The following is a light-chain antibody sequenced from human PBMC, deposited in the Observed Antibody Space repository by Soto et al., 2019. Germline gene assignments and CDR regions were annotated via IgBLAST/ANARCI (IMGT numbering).Light chain of an antibody. CDR1: QTITTN. J-gene: IGKJ4*01. CDR2: GAS. V-gene: IGKV3-15*01. Sequence: EIVMTRSPATLSVSPGERATLSCRASQTITTNLAWYQLKPGQAPRLLIYGASTRATGIPARFSGSGSGTEFTLTISSLQSEDFAVYYCQQYNNWPLTFGGGTKVEIK. CDR3: QQYNNWPLT.